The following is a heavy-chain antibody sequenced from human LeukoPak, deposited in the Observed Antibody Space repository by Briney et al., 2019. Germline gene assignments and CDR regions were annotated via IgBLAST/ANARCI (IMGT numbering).Heavy chain of an antibody. J-gene: IGHJ4*02. V-gene: IGHV3-21*01. CDR2: ISSSSSYI. Sequence: GGSLRLSCAASGFTFSSYSMNWVRQAPGKGLEWVSSISSSSSYIYYADSVKGRFTISRDNAKNSLYPQMNSLRAEDTAVYYCARLALGSYSNYAVDYWGQGTLVTVSS. D-gene: IGHD4-11*01. CDR3: ARLALGSYSNYAVDY. CDR1: GFTFSSYS.